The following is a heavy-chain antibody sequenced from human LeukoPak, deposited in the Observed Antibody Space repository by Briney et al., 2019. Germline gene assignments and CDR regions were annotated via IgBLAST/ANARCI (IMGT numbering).Heavy chain of an antibody. V-gene: IGHV1-24*01. D-gene: IGHD3-22*01. CDR1: GYTLTELS. Sequence: ASVKVSCKVSGYTLTELSMHWVRQAPGKGLEWMGGFDPVDGETIYAQKFQDRVTMTEDTSTDTAYMELSSLRSEDTAVYYCATDRLSLDYDSSGYRDAFDIWGQGTMVTVSA. CDR2: FDPVDGET. CDR3: ATDRLSLDYDSSGYRDAFDI. J-gene: IGHJ3*02.